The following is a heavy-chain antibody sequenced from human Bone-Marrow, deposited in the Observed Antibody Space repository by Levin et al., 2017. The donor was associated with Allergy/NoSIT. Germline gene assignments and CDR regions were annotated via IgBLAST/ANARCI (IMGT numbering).Heavy chain of an antibody. CDR3: ARDWARENWFDP. Sequence: SCAASGFTFSDYYMSWIRQAPGKGLEWVSYISSSGSTIYYADSVKGRFTISRDNAKNSLYLQMNSLRAEDTAVYYCARDWARENWFDPWGQGTLVTVSS. CDR2: ISSSGSTI. D-gene: IGHD1-26*01. V-gene: IGHV3-11*01. J-gene: IGHJ5*02. CDR1: GFTFSDYY.